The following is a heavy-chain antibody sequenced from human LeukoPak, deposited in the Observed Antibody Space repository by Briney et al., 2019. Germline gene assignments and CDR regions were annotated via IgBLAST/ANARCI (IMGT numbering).Heavy chain of an antibody. CDR2: IYYSGST. J-gene: IGHJ4*02. V-gene: IGHV4-31*03. CDR3: ASSSRGRLWFGLFDY. D-gene: IGHD3-10*01. CDR1: GGSISSGGYY. Sequence: SETLSLTCTVSGGSISSGGYYWSWIRQHPGKGLEWIGYIYYSGSTYYNPSLKSRVTISVDTSKNQFSLKLSSVTAADTAVYYCASSSRGRLWFGLFDYWGQGTLVTVSS.